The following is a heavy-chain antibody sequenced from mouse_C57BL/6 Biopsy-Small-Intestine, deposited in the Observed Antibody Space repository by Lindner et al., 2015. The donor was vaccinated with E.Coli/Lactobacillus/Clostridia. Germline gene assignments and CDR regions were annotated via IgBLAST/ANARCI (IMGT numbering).Heavy chain of an antibody. CDR2: INPSTGGT. V-gene: IGHV1-42*01. J-gene: IGHJ2*01. CDR1: GYSFTGYY. Sequence: QLQESGPRAGEALGRSVKISCKASGYSFTGYYMNWVKQSPEKSLEWIGEINPSTGGTSYNQKFKGKATLTVDKYSSTAYMQLKGLTSEDSAVYYCARSYYDNLDYWGQGTTLTVSS. CDR3: ARSYYDNLDY. D-gene: IGHD2-10*01.